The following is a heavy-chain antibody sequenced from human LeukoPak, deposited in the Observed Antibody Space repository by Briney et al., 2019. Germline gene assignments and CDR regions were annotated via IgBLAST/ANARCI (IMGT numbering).Heavy chain of an antibody. CDR3: AKDRQVVITTPLDY. Sequence: GGSLRLSCAASGFTFSSYGMHWVRQAPGKGLEWVAVIWYDGSNKYYADSVKGRFTISRDNSKNTLYLQMNSLRAEDTAVYYCAKDRQVVITTPLDYWGQGALVTVSS. D-gene: IGHD3-22*01. CDR1: GFTFSSYG. CDR2: IWYDGSNK. V-gene: IGHV3-33*06. J-gene: IGHJ4*02.